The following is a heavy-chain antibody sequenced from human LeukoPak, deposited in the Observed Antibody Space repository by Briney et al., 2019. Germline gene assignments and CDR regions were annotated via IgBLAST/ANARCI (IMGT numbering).Heavy chain of an antibody. D-gene: IGHD5-18*01. J-gene: IGHJ4*02. CDR1: GYTFTGYY. CDR3: ARPRPYNYGWIDY. CDR2: INPNSGGT. V-gene: IGHV1-2*02. Sequence: GASVKVSCKASGYTFTGYYMHLVRQAPGQGLEWMGWINPNSGGTNYAQKFQGRVTMTRDTSISTAYMELSRLRSDDTAVYYCARPRPYNYGWIDYWGQGTLVTVSS.